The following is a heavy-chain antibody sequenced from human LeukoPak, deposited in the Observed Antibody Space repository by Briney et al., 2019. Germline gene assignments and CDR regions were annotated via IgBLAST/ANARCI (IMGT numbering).Heavy chain of an antibody. CDR3: ARAPYCSGGSCYYYYGMDV. D-gene: IGHD2-15*01. J-gene: IGHJ6*02. Sequence: ASVKVSCKASGGTFSSYAISWVRQAPGQGLEWMGGIIPTFGTANYAQKFQGRVTITADESTSTAYMELSSLRSEGTAVYYCARAPYCSGGSCYYYYGMDVWGQGTTVTVSS. CDR2: IIPTFGTA. V-gene: IGHV1-69*13. CDR1: GGTFSSYA.